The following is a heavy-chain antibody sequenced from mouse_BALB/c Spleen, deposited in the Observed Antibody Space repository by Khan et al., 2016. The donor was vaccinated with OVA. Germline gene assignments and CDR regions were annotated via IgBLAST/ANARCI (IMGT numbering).Heavy chain of an antibody. CDR3: ASSTYCGRGLYAMDY. J-gene: IGHJ4*01. CDR2: IGPGSGSA. Sequence: DLVEPGASVKLSCKASGYTFTSYWINWIKERPGQGLEWIGQIGPGSGSAYYNELFKGKATLTVDTSSSTVYIQLSSLSSEASAVYDCASSTYCGRGLYAMDYWGQGTSVTVSS. V-gene: IGHV1S41*01. D-gene: IGHD1-1*01. CDR1: GYTFTSYW.